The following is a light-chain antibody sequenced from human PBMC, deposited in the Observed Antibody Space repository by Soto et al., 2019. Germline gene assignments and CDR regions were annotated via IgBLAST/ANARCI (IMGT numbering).Light chain of an antibody. J-gene: IGLJ2*01. CDR2: DVS. Sequence: QSALTQPASVSGSPGQSITISCTGTSSDVGGYNYVSWYQQPPGKAPKLMIYDVSNRPSGVSNRFSGSKSGNTASLTISGLQAEDEADYYCSSYTSSSNPVFGGGTKLTVL. CDR3: SSYTSSSNPV. CDR1: SSDVGGYNY. V-gene: IGLV2-14*01.